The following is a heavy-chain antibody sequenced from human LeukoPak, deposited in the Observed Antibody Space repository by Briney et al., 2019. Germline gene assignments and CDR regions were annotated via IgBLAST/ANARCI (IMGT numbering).Heavy chain of an antibody. CDR2: IKQDGSEK. J-gene: IGHJ4*02. V-gene: IGHV3-7*01. CDR3: ARVQWELRGVGSYFEY. CDR1: GFTFSIYW. D-gene: IGHD1-26*01. Sequence: TGGSLRLSCVVSGFTFSIYWMSWVRQAPGKGLEWVANIKQDGSEKYYVDSVKGRFTMSRDNAKNSLYLQMNSLRAEDTAVYYCARVQWELRGVGSYFEYWGQGALVTVSS.